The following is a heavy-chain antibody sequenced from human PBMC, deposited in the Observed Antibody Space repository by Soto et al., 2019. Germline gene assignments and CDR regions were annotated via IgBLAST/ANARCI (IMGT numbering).Heavy chain of an antibody. CDR2: IIPIFGTA. J-gene: IGHJ3*02. CDR1: GGTFSSYA. CDR3: ARVSRYYYDSSGYYYGAFDI. Sequence: SVKVSCKASGGTFSSYAISWVRQAPGKGLEWMGGIIPIFGTANYAQKFQGRVTITADESTSTAYMELSSLRSEDTAVYYCARVSRYYYDSSGYYYGAFDIWGQGTMVTVAS. D-gene: IGHD3-22*01. V-gene: IGHV1-69*13.